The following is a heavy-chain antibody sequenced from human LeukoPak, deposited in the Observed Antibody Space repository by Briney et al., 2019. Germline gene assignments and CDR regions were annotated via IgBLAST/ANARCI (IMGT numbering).Heavy chain of an antibody. CDR3: ARDVSGIYGLLNY. D-gene: IGHD1-26*01. J-gene: IGHJ4*02. CDR2: ISSSSSTI. V-gene: IGHV3-48*01. Sequence: GGSLRLSCAASGFTFSSYDMSWVRQGPGKGLEWVSYISSSSSTIYYADPVKGRFIISRDNAKNSLYLQMNSLRAEDTAVYYCARDVSGIYGLLNYWGQGTLVTVSS. CDR1: GFTFSSYD.